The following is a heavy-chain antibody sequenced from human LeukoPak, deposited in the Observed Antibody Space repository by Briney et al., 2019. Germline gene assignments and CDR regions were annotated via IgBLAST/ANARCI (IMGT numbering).Heavy chain of an antibody. Sequence: SETLSLTCAVYGGSFSGYYWSWIRQPPGKGLEWIGEINHSGSTNYNPSLKSRVTISVDTSKNQFSLKLSSVTAADTAVYYCARLSMVRARGRPLYYHGMDVWGKGTTVTVSS. CDR1: GGSFSGYY. CDR3: ARLSMVRARGRPLYYHGMDV. V-gene: IGHV4-34*01. J-gene: IGHJ6*04. CDR2: INHSGST. D-gene: IGHD3-10*01.